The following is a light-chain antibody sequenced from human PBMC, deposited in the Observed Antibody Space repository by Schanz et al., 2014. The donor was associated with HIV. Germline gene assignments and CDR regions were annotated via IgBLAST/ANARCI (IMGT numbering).Light chain of an antibody. Sequence: EIVLTQSPGTLSLSPGERATLSCGASQSVSGNFLAWYQQKPGQAPRLLIYGASSRATGIPDRFSGSGSGTDFTLTISRLEPEDYAVYHCQQYGSLPWTFGQGTKVEVK. CDR1: QSVSGNF. J-gene: IGKJ1*01. CDR3: QQYGSLPWT. V-gene: IGKV3-20*01. CDR2: GAS.